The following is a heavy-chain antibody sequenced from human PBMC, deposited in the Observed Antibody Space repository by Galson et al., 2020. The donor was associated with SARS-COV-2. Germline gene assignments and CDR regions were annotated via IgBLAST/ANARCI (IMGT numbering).Heavy chain of an antibody. Sequence: GESLKISCAASGFIFSDYSMSWIRQAPGKGLVWVLYISSSGSTIYYADTVKGRFTISRENAKNSLYLQMNSLRAEDTAVYYCAGEYGSGSYYVDDWSQGTLVTGTS. V-gene: IGHV3-11*01. CDR3: AGEYGSGSYYVDD. CDR1: GFIFSDYS. D-gene: IGHD3-10*01. J-gene: IGHJ4*02. CDR2: ISSSGSTI.